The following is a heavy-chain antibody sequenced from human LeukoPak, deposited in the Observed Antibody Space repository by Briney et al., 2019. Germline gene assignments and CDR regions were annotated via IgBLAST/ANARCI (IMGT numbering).Heavy chain of an antibody. J-gene: IGHJ4*02. CDR2: ISGSGGST. D-gene: IGHD6-13*01. V-gene: IGHV3-23*01. CDR1: GFTFSSYA. Sequence: GGSLRLSCAASGFTFSSYAMSWVRQAPGRGLEWVSAISGSGGSTYYADSVKGRFTISRDNSKNTLYLQMNSLRAEDTAVYYCARGEVYSSSWYPLDYWGQGTLVTVSS. CDR3: ARGEVYSSSWYPLDY.